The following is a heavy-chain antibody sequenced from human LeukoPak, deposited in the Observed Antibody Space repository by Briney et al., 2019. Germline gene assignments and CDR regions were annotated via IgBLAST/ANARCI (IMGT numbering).Heavy chain of an antibody. Sequence: PSETLSLTCTVSGGSISSYYWSWIRQPPGKGLEWIGYIYYSGSTNYNPSLKSRVTISVDTSKNQFSLKLSSVTAADTAVYYCARSMAQYYYYMDVWGKGTTVTISS. CDR3: ARSMAQYYYYMDV. D-gene: IGHD2/OR15-2a*01. J-gene: IGHJ6*03. V-gene: IGHV4-59*01. CDR1: GGSISSYY. CDR2: IYYSGST.